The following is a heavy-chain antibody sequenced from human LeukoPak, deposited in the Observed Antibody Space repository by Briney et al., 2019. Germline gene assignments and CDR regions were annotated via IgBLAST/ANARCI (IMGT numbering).Heavy chain of an antibody. CDR2: INSGESDT. Sequence: GESLKISCNCIRLHLLRYWLGSVRQMPGKGLEWMGIINSGESDTRYSPSFQGQVTISADKSISTAYAQWSSLKASDTAINYSGITVGNAVFTTTLAGWYSDLWGRGTLVTVSS. D-gene: IGHD3-10*01. V-gene: IGHV5-51*01. CDR1: RLHLLRYW. J-gene: IGHJ2*01. CDR3: GITVGNAVFTTTLAGWYSDL.